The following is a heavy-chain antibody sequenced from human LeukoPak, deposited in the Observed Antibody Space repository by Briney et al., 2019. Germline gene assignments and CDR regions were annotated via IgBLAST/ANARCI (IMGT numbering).Heavy chain of an antibody. J-gene: IGHJ4*02. CDR2: ISGSGDIT. CDR1: GFTFSSYW. CDR3: AKELQGGRTFEY. Sequence: PGGSLRLSCAASGFTFSSYWMHWVRQAPGKGLEWVSEISGSGDITFYPDSVAGRFTISRDNSKGTLFMQMNSLRVEDTAVYYCAKELQGGRTFEYWGQGTLVTVSS. V-gene: IGHV3-23*01. D-gene: IGHD1-1*01.